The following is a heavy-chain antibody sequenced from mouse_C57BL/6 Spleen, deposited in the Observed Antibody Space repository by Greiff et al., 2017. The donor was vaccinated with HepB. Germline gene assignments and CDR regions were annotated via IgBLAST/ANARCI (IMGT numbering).Heavy chain of an antibody. CDR3: ARYGSSSWFAY. J-gene: IGHJ3*01. CDR1: GYTFTSYW. V-gene: IGHV1-64*01. CDR2: IHPNSGST. Sequence: QVQLQQPGAELVKPGASVKLSCKASGYTFTSYWMHWVKQRPGQGLEWIGMIHPNSGSTNYNEKFKSKATLTVDKSSSTAYMQLSSLTSEDSAVYYCARYGSSSWFAYWGQGTLVTVSA. D-gene: IGHD1-1*01.